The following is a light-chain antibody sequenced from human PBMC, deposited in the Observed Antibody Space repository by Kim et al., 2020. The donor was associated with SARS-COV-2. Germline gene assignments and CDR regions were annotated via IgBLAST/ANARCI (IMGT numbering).Light chain of an antibody. Sequence: ALGQTFTITYQGDSFRTSCASWFQQKPGQAPVLLIYDKINRPSGIPDRFSGSSSGSTASLTITGAQAEDEADYYCYSRHSSGNGVVFGGGTLLTVL. V-gene: IGLV3-19*01. CDR1: SFRTSC. CDR2: DKI. J-gene: IGLJ2*01. CDR3: YSRHSSGNGVV.